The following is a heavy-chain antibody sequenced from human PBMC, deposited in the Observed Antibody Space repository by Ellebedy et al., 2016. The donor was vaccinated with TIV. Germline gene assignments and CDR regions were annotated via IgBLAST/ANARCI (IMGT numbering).Heavy chain of an antibody. Sequence: PGGSLRLSCAASGFTFSSSCTHWVRHAPGKGMVWVPYINSSGSRSNYADSVKGRFTISRDNAKNTLYLQLNSLRAEDTAVYYCATLTLAGPDRWGQGTLVTVSS. CDR3: ATLTLAGPDR. J-gene: IGHJ5*02. CDR1: GFTFSSSC. V-gene: IGHV3-74*01. D-gene: IGHD2-15*01. CDR2: INSSGSRS.